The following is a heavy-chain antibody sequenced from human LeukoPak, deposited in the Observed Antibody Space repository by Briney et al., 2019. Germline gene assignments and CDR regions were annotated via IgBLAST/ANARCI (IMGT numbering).Heavy chain of an antibody. Sequence: PSETLSLTCTVSGGSISSYYWSWIWQPPGKGLEWVSAISGSTYYADSVKGRFTISRDNSKNTLYLQMNSLRAEDTAVYYCAKAAASYCSSTSCYGHYYYGMDVWGQGTTVTVSS. J-gene: IGHJ6*02. CDR2: ISGST. CDR1: GGSISSYY. CDR3: AKAAASYCSSTSCYGHYYYGMDV. V-gene: IGHV3-23*01. D-gene: IGHD2-2*01.